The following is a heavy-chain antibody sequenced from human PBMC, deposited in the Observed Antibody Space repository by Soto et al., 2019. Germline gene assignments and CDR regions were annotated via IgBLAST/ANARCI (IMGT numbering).Heavy chain of an antibody. D-gene: IGHD2-15*01. J-gene: IGHJ4*02. V-gene: IGHV4-31*03. Sequence: QVQLQESGPGLVKPSQTLSLTCTVSGGSISSGGYYWSWIRQHPGKGLEWIGYIYYSGSTYYNPSLMRRVTISVDTSKNQFSLKLSSVTAADTAVYYCARGSVVAATLFDYWGQGTLVTVSS. CDR3: ARGSVVAATLFDY. CDR2: IYYSGST. CDR1: GGSISSGGYY.